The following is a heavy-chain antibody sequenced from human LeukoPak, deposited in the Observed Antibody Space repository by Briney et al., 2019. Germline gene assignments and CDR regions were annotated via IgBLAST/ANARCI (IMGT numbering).Heavy chain of an antibody. CDR3: ARRVCTSPLFEY. Sequence: HGESLKISCKGSGYRFSDYWIGWVRQMPGKGLEWVGIIYPGDSDTRYSPSFQGQVTIWADKSITTAYLQWSGLKASDTAMYYCARRVCTSPLFEYWGQGTLVTVSS. CDR2: IYPGDSDT. CDR1: GYRFSDYW. D-gene: IGHD2-8*01. J-gene: IGHJ4*02. V-gene: IGHV5-51*01.